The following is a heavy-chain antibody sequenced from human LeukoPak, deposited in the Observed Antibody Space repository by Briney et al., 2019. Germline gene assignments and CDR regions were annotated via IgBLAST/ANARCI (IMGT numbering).Heavy chain of an antibody. Sequence: GGSLRLSCAASGFTFSSYAMSWVRQAPGKGLEWVSGISWNSLRIDYADSVKGRFSISRDNAKNSLYLQMNSLTADDTALYYCAKEGRLCDFDYWGQGTLVTVSS. J-gene: IGHJ4*02. V-gene: IGHV3-9*01. CDR2: ISWNSLRI. CDR1: GFTFSSYA. D-gene: IGHD3-16*01. CDR3: AKEGRLCDFDY.